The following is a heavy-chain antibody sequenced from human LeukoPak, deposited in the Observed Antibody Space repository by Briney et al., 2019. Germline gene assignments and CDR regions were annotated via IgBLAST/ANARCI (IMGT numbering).Heavy chain of an antibody. CDR1: GFTFSRYG. CDR2: ISYDGRNK. V-gene: IGHV3-30*18. CDR3: AKGVKVPLLRYFSYYMDV. J-gene: IGHJ6*03. Sequence: GGSLRLSCATSGFTFSRYGMHWVRQAPGKGLEWVAVISYDGRNKYYADSVKGRFTISRDNSKNTLYLQMNSLRAEDTAVYYCAKGVKVPLLRYFSYYMDVWGKGTTVTISS. D-gene: IGHD3-9*01.